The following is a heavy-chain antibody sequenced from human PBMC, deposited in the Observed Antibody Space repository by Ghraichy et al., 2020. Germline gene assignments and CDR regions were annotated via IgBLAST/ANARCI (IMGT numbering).Heavy chain of an antibody. V-gene: IGHV3-21*01. CDR2: ISSSSSSI. CDR1: GFTFSSYS. D-gene: IGHD1-20*01. Sequence: ETLSLTCAASGFTFSSYSMNWVRQAPGKGLEWVSSISSSSSSIYYADSLKGRFTISRDNAKNSLYLQMNSLRAEDTAVFYCARNLYGITASYYYYGMDVWGQGTTVTVSS. CDR3: ARNLYGITASYYYYGMDV. J-gene: IGHJ6*02.